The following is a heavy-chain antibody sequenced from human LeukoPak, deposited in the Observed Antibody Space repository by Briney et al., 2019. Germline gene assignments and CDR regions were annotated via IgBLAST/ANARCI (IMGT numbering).Heavy chain of an antibody. J-gene: IGHJ5*02. CDR2: IYYSGST. V-gene: IGHV4-59*01. D-gene: IGHD2-15*01. CDR1: GGSISSYY. CDR3: ARGAKCSGGSCYLYNWFDP. Sequence: SETLSLTCTVSGGSISSYYWSWIRQPPGKGLEWIGYIYYSGSTNYNPSLKSRVTISVDTSKNQFSLKLSSVTAADTAVYYCARGAKCSGGSCYLYNWFDPWGQGALVTVSS.